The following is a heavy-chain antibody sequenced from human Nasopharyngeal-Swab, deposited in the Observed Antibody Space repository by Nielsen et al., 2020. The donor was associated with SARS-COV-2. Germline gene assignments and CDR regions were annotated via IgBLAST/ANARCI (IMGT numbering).Heavy chain of an antibody. Sequence: ASVKVSCKASGYAFTEYGISWVRQAPGQGLEWMGWISGNNDNRNYAQKVQGRVTMTTDTSTSTVYMELRSLRSDDTAIYYCARDGAPLVSGIYFNWFDPWGQGTLVTVSS. V-gene: IGHV1-18*01. CDR2: ISGNNDNR. J-gene: IGHJ5*02. CDR1: GYAFTEYG. D-gene: IGHD3-10*01. CDR3: ARDGAPLVSGIYFNWFDP.